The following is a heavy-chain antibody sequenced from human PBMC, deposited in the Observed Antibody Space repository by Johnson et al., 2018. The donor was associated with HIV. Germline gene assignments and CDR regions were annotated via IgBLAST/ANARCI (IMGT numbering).Heavy chain of an antibody. CDR1: GFTVSSNY. D-gene: IGHD2-2*01. V-gene: IGHV3-53*01. J-gene: IGHJ3*02. Sequence: VQLVESGGGLVQPGGSLRLSCAASGFTVSSNYMSWVRQAPGRGLEWVSVIYSGGSTYYADSVKGRFPISRDNSKNTLYLQMNSLRAEDTAVYYCARGVVVVPAASSHAFDIWGQGTMVTVSS. CDR3: ARGVVVVPAASSHAFDI. CDR2: IYSGGST.